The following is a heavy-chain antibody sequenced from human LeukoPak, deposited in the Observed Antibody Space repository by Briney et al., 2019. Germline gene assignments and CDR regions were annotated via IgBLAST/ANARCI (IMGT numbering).Heavy chain of an antibody. J-gene: IGHJ4*02. Sequence: SETLSLTCTVSGGSISSGSYYWSWIQQPAGKGLEWIGRIYTSGSTNYNPSLKSRVTISVDTSKNQFSLKLSSVTAADTAVYYCARMRYSYGLFDYWGQGTLVTVSS. CDR2: IYTSGST. CDR1: GGSISSGSYY. V-gene: IGHV4-61*02. CDR3: ARMRYSYGLFDY. D-gene: IGHD5-18*01.